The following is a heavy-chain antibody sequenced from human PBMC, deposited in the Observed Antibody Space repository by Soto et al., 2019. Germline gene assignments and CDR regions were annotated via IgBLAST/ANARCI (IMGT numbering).Heavy chain of an antibody. CDR1: GFTFSSYG. CDR3: AKDRAAGTDIYGMDV. J-gene: IGHJ6*02. V-gene: IGHV3-30*18. CDR2: ISYDGSNK. Sequence: WGSLRLSCAASGFTFSSYGMHWVRQAPCKWLEWVAVISYDGSNKYYAGSVKGRFTISKDNSKNTLYLQMNSLRAEDTAVYYCAKDRAAGTDIYGMDVWGQGTTVTVSS. D-gene: IGHD6-13*01.